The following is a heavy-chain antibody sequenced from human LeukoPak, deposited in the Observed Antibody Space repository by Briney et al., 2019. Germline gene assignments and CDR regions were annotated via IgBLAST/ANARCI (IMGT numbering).Heavy chain of an antibody. CDR3: VRGGYGETSVTW. D-gene: IGHD4-17*01. V-gene: IGHV3-30*03. Sequence: GRSLRLSCAASGFTFSGYGMHWVRQAPGKGLEWVTGIAYDGSRKHYADSVKGRFTISRDNAKNTVYLQMNSLRADDTAVYYCVRGGYGETSVTWWGQGTLVTVSS. CDR1: GFTFSGYG. J-gene: IGHJ4*02. CDR2: IAYDGSRK.